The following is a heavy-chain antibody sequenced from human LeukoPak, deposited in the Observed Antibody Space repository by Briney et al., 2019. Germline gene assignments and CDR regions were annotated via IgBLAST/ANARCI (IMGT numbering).Heavy chain of an antibody. CDR1: GGSISSYY. CDR2: IYYSGST. D-gene: IGHD6-13*01. Sequence: SETLSLTCTVSGGSISSYYWSWIRQPAGKGLEWIGYIYYSGSTNYNPSLKSRVTISVETSENEFSLKLRSVTAADTAVYYCARVTGYRIEDYFDYWGQGTLVTVSS. J-gene: IGHJ4*02. V-gene: IGHV4-59*01. CDR3: ARVTGYRIEDYFDY.